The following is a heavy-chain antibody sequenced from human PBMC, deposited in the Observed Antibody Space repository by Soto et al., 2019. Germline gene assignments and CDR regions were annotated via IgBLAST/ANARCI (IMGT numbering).Heavy chain of an antibody. V-gene: IGHV1-2*04. CDR1: GYTFTGYY. CDR3: ARDYYDFWSGPLQLHDAFDI. J-gene: IGHJ3*02. CDR2: INPNSGGT. D-gene: IGHD3-3*01. Sequence: GASVKVSCKASGYTFTGYYMHWVRQAPGQGLEWMGWINPNSGGTNYAQKFQGWVTMTRDTSISTAYMELSRLRSDDTAVYYCARDYYDFWSGPLQLHDAFDIWGQGTMVT.